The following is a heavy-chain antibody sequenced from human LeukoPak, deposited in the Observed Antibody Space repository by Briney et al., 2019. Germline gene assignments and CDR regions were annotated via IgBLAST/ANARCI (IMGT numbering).Heavy chain of an antibody. D-gene: IGHD5/OR15-5a*01. CDR2: INHSGST. Sequence: SETLSLTCAVYGGSFSGYYWSWIRQPPGKGLEWIGEINHSGSTNYNPSLKSRVTISVDTSKNQFSLKLSSVTAAETTVFYYARARFSVGPIEGWFDPWGQGTLVTVSS. CDR1: GGSFSGYY. CDR3: ARARFSVGPIEGWFDP. J-gene: IGHJ5*02. V-gene: IGHV4-34*01.